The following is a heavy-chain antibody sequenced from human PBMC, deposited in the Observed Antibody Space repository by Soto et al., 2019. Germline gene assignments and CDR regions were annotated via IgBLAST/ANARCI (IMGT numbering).Heavy chain of an antibody. D-gene: IGHD6-6*01. Sequence: SETLSLTCSVSGGSMRNYYWNWIRQPPGRGLEWIGYVYHSRSTNYNPSLRSRVSMSVDVSRNHFSLTLHSVTAADTAVYFCTSSYSTSSSPDYWGQGTLVTVSS. CDR2: VYHSRST. CDR1: GGSMRNYY. CDR3: TSSYSTSSSPDY. J-gene: IGHJ4*02. V-gene: IGHV4-59*01.